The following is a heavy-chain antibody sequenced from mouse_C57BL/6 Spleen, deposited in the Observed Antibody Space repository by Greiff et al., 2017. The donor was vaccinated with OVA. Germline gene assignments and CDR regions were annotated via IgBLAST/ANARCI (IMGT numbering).Heavy chain of an antibody. CDR1: GYSITSGYY. CDR2: ISYDGSN. Sequence: EVQLQQSGPGLVKPSQSLSLTCSVTGYSITSGYYWNWIRQFPGNKLEWMGYISYDGSNNYNPSLNNRISLTRDTSKNQFFLKLNSVTTEYTATYYCARYDGYYEGCAYWGQGTLVTVSA. D-gene: IGHD2-3*01. V-gene: IGHV3-6*01. CDR3: ARYDGYYEGCAY. J-gene: IGHJ3*01.